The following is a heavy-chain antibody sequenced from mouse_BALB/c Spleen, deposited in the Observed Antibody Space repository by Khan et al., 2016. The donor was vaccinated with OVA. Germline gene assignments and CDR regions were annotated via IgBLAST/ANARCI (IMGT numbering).Heavy chain of an antibody. CDR2: INPTNGGT. CDR3: SRSSTAYYAMDY. CDR1: GYTFTSYY. D-gene: IGHD1-2*01. V-gene: IGHV1S81*02. J-gene: IGHJ4*01. Sequence: VQLQESGAELVKPGASVKLSCKASGYTFTSYYIYWVKQRPGQGLEWIGEINPTNGGTNFNELFKNKATLTVDKSSGTAYMQLSSLTSEDSAVDYCSRSSTAYYAMDYWGQGTSVTVSS.